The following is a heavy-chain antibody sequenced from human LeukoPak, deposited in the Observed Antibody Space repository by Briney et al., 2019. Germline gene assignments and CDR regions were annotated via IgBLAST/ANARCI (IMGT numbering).Heavy chain of an antibody. CDR1: GESLSSSGYY. J-gene: IGHJ5*02. Sequence: SETLSLTCKVSGESLSSSGYYWSWVRQRPGKGLEWIGSIDYSGSSHYNPSLKSRVIISEDTSNNQFSLRLSSVTAADTAVYFCAREVLVSNWLDPWGQGAPVTVSS. CDR2: IDYSGSS. V-gene: IGHV4-31*03. D-gene: IGHD3-3*01. CDR3: AREVLVSNWLDP.